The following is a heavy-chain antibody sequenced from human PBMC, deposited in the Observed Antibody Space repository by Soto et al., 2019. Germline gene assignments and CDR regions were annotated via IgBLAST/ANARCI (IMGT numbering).Heavy chain of an antibody. CDR2: ISYDGSNK. V-gene: IGHV3-30*18. D-gene: IGHD5-18*01. Sequence: VQLVESGGGVVQPGMSLRHSCAASGFTFGSYGMHWVRQAPGKGLEWVAVISYDGSNKYYADSVKGRFTISRDNSKNTLYLQMNSLRAEDTAVYYCAKGSTAMTYFDYWGQGTLVTVSS. CDR3: AKGSTAMTYFDY. J-gene: IGHJ4*02. CDR1: GFTFGSYG.